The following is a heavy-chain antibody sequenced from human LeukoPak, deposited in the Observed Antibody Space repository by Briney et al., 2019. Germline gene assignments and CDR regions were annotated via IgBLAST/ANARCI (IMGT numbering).Heavy chain of an antibody. CDR3: AREGYCSSTSCYNHYYYMDV. D-gene: IGHD2-2*02. CDR2: ISYDGSNK. J-gene: IGHJ6*03. CDR1: GFTFSSYA. V-gene: IGHV3-30-3*01. Sequence: GGSLRLSCAASGFTFSSYAMHWVRQAPGKGLEWVAVISYDGSNKYYADSVKGRFTISRDNSKNTLYLQMNSLRAEDTAVYYCAREGYCSSTSCYNHYYYMDVWGKGTTVTVSS.